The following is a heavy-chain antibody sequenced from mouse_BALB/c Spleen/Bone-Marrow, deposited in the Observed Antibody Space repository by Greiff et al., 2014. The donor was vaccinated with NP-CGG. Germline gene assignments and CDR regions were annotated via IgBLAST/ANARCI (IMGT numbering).Heavy chain of an antibody. CDR2: IRNKANGHTT. CDR3: ARDTNSDIYWYPDV. V-gene: IGHV7-3*02. D-gene: IGHD2-12*01. CDR1: GFTFTDYY. J-gene: IGHJ1*01. Sequence: EVKLVESGGGLVQPGGSLRLSCATSGFTFTDYYMSWVRQPPGKALEWLGFIRNKANGHTTECSASVKGRFTISRDNSQSILYLQMNTLRAEDSATYYCARDTNSDIYWYPDVWGAGTTVTVSS.